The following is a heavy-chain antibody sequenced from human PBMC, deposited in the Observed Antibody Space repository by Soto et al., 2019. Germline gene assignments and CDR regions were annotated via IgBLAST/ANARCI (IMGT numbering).Heavy chain of an antibody. J-gene: IGHJ4*02. CDR1: GFTFSSYA. CDR2: ISGSGGST. V-gene: IGHV3-23*01. D-gene: IGHD4-17*01. Sequence: EVQLLESGGGLVQPGGSLRLSCAASGFTFSSYAMSWVRQAPGKGLEWVSGISGSGGSTYYADSVKGRFTISRDNYKNPLYLQMDSLRADDTAVFYCVKDPTTMTPPYWGQGTLVTVSS. CDR3: VKDPTTMTPPY.